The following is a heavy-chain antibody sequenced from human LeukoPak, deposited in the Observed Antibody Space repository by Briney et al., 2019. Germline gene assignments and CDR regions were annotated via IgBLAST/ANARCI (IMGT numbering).Heavy chain of an antibody. D-gene: IGHD4-17*01. CDR2: ISGSGGST. CDR3: AKAEDYGDFNFDY. J-gene: IGHJ4*02. Sequence: GGSLRLSCAASGFAFSSYAMSWVRQAPGKGLEWVSAISGSGGSTYYADSVKGRFTISRDNSKNTLYLQMNSLRAEDTAVYYCAKAEDYGDFNFDYWGQGTLVTVSS. V-gene: IGHV3-23*01. CDR1: GFAFSSYA.